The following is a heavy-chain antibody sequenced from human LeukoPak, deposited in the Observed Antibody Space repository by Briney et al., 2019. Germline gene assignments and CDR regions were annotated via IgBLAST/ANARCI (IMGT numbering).Heavy chain of an antibody. J-gene: IGHJ3*02. CDR1: GGSISSGGYY. D-gene: IGHD3-9*01. CDR2: IYHSGST. V-gene: IGHV4-30-2*01. Sequence: SETLSLTCTVSGGSISSGGYYWSWIRQPPGKGLEWIGSIYHSGSTYYNPSLKSRVTISVDRSKNQFSLKLSSVTAADTAVYYCARKYYDILTGIDDAFDIWGQGTMVTVSS. CDR3: ARKYYDILTGIDDAFDI.